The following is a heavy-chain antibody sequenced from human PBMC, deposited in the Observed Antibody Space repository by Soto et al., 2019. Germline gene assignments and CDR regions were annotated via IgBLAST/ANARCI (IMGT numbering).Heavy chain of an antibody. CDR2: IIPIFGTA. J-gene: IGHJ4*02. CDR1: GGTFSSYA. V-gene: IGHV1-69*13. D-gene: IGHD1-26*01. Sequence: SVRVSCKASGGTFSSYAISWVRQAPGQGLEWMGGIIPIFGTANYAQKFQGRVTITADESTSTAYMELSSLRSEDTAVYYCARDGSGSYSEYYFAYWGQGTQVTVSS. CDR3: ARDGSGSYSEYYFAY.